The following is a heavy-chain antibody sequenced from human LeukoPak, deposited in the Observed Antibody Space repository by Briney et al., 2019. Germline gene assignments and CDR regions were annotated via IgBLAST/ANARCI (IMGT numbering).Heavy chain of an antibody. CDR3: ARGVEPLAANTLAY. V-gene: IGHV3-53*01. CDR1: GFTVITND. D-gene: IGHD1-14*01. Sequence: PGGSLRLSCAASGFTVITNDMTWVRQAPGKGREWVSVLYNDGNTKYADSVQGRFTISRDNSKNTLYLEMNSLSPDDTAVYYCARGVEPLAANTLAYWGEGTLVTVSS. CDR2: LYNDGNT. J-gene: IGHJ4*02.